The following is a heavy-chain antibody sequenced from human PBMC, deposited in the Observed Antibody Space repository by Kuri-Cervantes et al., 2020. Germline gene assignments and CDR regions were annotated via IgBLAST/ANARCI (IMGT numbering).Heavy chain of an antibody. CDR3: ARDWPDYYYYYGMDV. CDR2: IYSGGST. J-gene: IGHJ6*02. Sequence: GESLKISCAASGFTVSSNYMSWVRQAPGKGLEWVSVIYSGGSTYYADSVKGRFTISRDNSKNTLYLQMNSLRAEDTAVYYCARDWPDYYYYYGMDVWGQGTTVTVYS. V-gene: IGHV3-66*01. CDR1: GFTVSSNY.